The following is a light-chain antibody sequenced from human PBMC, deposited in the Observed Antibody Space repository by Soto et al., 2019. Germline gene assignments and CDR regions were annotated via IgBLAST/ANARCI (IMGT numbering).Light chain of an antibody. J-gene: IGLJ2*01. CDR3: SSYTSSSTVV. V-gene: IGLV2-14*01. CDR2: DVS. CDR1: SSDVGAYNY. Sequence: QSALTQPASVSGSPGQSITISCTGTSSDVGAYNYVSWYQQHPGKAPKVMIYDVSNRPSGVSNRFSGSKSGNTASLTISGLQAEDEADYYCSSYTSSSTVVFSGGTKVTVL.